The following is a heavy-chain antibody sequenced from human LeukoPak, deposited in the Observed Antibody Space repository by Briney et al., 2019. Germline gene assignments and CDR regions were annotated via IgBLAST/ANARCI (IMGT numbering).Heavy chain of an antibody. J-gene: IGHJ6*03. CDR1: GYSFTSYW. V-gene: IGHV5-51*01. D-gene: IGHD4-11*01. Sequence: GESLKISCKGSGYSFTSYWIGWVRQMPGKGLEWMGIIYPGDSDTRYSPSFQGQVTISADKSISTAYLQWSSLKASDTAMYYCARLTIVTMTTPYYMDVWGKGTTVTVSS. CDR3: ARLTIVTMTTPYYMDV. CDR2: IYPGDSDT.